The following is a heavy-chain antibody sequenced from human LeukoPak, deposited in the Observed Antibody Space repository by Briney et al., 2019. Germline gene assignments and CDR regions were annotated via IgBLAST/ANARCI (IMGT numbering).Heavy chain of an antibody. V-gene: IGHV4-34*01. CDR1: GGTFSGYY. Sequence: SETLSLTCAVYGGTFSGYYWSWIRQPPGKGLEWIGEINHSGSTNYNPSLKSRVTISVDTSKNQFSLKLSSVTAADTAVYYCASAGSSSSYDYWGQGTLVTVSS. CDR2: INHSGST. J-gene: IGHJ4*02. D-gene: IGHD6-13*01. CDR3: ASAGSSSSYDY.